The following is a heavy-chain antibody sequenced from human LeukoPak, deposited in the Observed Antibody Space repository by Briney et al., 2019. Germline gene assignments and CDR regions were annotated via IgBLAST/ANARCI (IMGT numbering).Heavy chain of an antibody. D-gene: IGHD3-3*01. V-gene: IGHV4-34*01. Sequence: SETLSLTCAVYGGSFSSYYWSWIRQPPGKGLEGIGEINHSGSTNYNPSLKSRVTISVDTSKNQFSLKLSSVTAADTAVYYCARGRGRMEWLPMKPSYFDYWGQGTLVTVSS. CDR3: ARGRGRMEWLPMKPSYFDY. J-gene: IGHJ4*02. CDR2: INHSGST. CDR1: GGSFSSYY.